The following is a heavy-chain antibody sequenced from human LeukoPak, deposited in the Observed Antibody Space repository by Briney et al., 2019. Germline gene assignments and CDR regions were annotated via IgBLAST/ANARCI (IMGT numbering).Heavy chain of an antibody. CDR2: IYSGGST. CDR3: ARDRIAARGDGAFDI. CDR1: GFTVSSNY. D-gene: IGHD6-6*01. V-gene: IGHV3-53*01. J-gene: IGHJ3*02. Sequence: PWGSLSLSCAASGFTVSSNYMSWVRQAPGKGLEWVSVIYSGGSTYYADSVKGRFTISRDNSKNTLYLQMNSLRAEDTAVYYCARDRIAARGDGAFDIWGQGTMVIVSS.